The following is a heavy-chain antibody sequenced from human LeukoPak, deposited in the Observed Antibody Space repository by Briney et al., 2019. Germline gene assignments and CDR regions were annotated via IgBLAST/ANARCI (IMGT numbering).Heavy chain of an antibody. CDR3: ARSTMVRGVDY. Sequence: PSETLSLTCAVYGGSFSGYYWSRIRQPPGKGLEWIGEINHSGSTNYNPSLKSRVTISVDTSKNQFSLKLSSVTAADTAVYYCARSTMVRGVDYWGQGTLVTVSS. CDR2: INHSGST. CDR1: GGSFSGYY. J-gene: IGHJ4*02. V-gene: IGHV4-34*01. D-gene: IGHD3-10*01.